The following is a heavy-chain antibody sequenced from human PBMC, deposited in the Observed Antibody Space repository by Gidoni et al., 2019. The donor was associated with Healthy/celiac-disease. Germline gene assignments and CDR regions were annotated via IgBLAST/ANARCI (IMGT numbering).Heavy chain of an antibody. CDR1: GYTLTELS. CDR2: FDPEDGET. D-gene: IGHD6-19*01. V-gene: IGHV1-24*01. Sequence: QVQLVQSGAEVKKPGASVKVSCKVSGYTLTELSMHWVRQAPGKGLEWMGGFDPEDGETIYAQKFQGRVTMTEDTSTDTAYMELSSLRSEDTAVYYCATEGIPRGISGWYSNWFDPWGQGTLVTVSS. J-gene: IGHJ5*02. CDR3: ATEGIPRGISGWYSNWFDP.